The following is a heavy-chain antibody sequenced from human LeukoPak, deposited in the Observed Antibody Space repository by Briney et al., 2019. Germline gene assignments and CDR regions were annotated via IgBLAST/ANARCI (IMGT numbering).Heavy chain of an antibody. CDR1: GFTFSIYW. V-gene: IGHV3-74*01. Sequence: PGGSLRLSCAASGFTFSIYWMHWVRQAPGKGLVWVSRINSDGSSTSYADSVKGRFTISRDNAKNTLYLQMNSLRAEDTAVYYCARTADDGSSWYTDFDYWGQGTLVTVSS. CDR3: ARTADDGSSWYTDFDY. J-gene: IGHJ4*02. D-gene: IGHD6-13*01. CDR2: INSDGSST.